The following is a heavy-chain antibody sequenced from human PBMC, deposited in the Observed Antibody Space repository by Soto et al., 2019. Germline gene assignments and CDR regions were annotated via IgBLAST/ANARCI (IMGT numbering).Heavy chain of an antibody. D-gene: IGHD2-2*01. CDR3: ARAPLSRGRPFDY. CDR1: GGTFSSYT. Sequence: ASVKVSCKASGGTFSSYTISWVRQAPGQGLEWMGRIIPILGIANYAQKFQGRVTITADKSTSTAYMELSSLRSEDTAVYYCARAPLSRGRPFDYWGQGTLVTVSS. CDR2: IIPILGIA. V-gene: IGHV1-69*02. J-gene: IGHJ4*02.